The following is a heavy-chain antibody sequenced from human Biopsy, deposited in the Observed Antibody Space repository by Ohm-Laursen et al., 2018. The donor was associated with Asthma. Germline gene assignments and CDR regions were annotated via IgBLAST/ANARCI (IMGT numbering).Heavy chain of an antibody. D-gene: IGHD6-13*01. Sequence: SLRLSCAASGFAFGKYGMYWVRQAPGKGLQWVAVITHDGSRMYYADSVRGRFTISRDNSRNTLYLEMSSLRVDDTAVYYCAKNNDQQLTYWGRGTLVTVSS. CDR3: AKNNDQQLTY. CDR1: GFAFGKYG. J-gene: IGHJ4*02. CDR2: ITHDGSRM. V-gene: IGHV3-30*18.